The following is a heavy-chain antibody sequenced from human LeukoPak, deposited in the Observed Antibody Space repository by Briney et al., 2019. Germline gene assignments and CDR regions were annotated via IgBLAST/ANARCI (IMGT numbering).Heavy chain of an antibody. CDR2: ISAYNGNT. CDR1: GYTFTSYG. CDR3: ARDSSSWYLVSIFYYYMDV. Sequence: ASVKVSCKASGYTFTSYGISGVRQAPGQGLEWMGWISAYNGNTNYAQKLQGRVTMTTDTSTSTAYMELRSLRADDTAVYYCARDSSSWYLVSIFYYYMDVWGKGTTVTVSS. D-gene: IGHD6-13*01. J-gene: IGHJ6*03. V-gene: IGHV1-18*01.